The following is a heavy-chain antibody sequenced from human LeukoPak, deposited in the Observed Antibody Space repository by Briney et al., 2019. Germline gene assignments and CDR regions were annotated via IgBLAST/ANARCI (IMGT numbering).Heavy chain of an antibody. J-gene: IGHJ4*02. CDR2: INPSGGST. CDR1: GYTFTSYD. D-gene: IGHD2-2*01. CDR3: ARETGATSTRTFYFDY. Sequence: ASVKVSCKASGYTFTSYDINWVRQAPGQGLEWMGIINPSGGSTSYAQKFQGRVTMTRDTSTSTVYMELSSLRSEDTAVYYCARETGATSTRTFYFDYWGQGTLVTVSS. V-gene: IGHV1-46*01.